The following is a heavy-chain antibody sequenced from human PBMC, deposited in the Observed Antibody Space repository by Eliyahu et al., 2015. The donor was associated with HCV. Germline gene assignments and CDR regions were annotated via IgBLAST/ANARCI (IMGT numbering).Heavy chain of an antibody. CDR3: ARDPGNGALDF. D-gene: IGHD1-14*01. V-gene: IGHV3-7*01. CDR2: INPDGSGK. CDR1: GFTFSGSX. J-gene: IGHJ4*01. Sequence: EXQLVESGGGLVQPGGSLXLSCXASGFTFSGSXMXWVRQTPGKGLEWVAEINPDGSGKYYVNSVKGRFTISRDNAKNSLYLQMNSLGAEDTALFYCARDPGNGALDFWGHGXQVTVSS.